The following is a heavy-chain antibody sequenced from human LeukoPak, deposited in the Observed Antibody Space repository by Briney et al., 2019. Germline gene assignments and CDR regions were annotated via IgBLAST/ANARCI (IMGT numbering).Heavy chain of an antibody. CDR1: GFTLSSHS. CDR2: ISSSSSYI. J-gene: IGHJ6*03. D-gene: IGHD3-3*01. CDR3: ARGGLTIFGVVNYMDV. V-gene: IGHV3-21*04. Sequence: PGGSLRLSCAASGFTLSSHSMNWVRQAPGKGLEWVASISSSSSYIYYADSVKGRFTISRDNAKNSMYLQMNSLRAEDTALYYCARGGLTIFGVVNYMDVWGKGTTVTVSS.